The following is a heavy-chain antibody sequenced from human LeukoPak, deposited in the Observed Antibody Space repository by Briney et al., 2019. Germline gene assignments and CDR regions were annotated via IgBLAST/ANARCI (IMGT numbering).Heavy chain of an antibody. CDR2: ISSSGSTI. CDR3: AELGITMNGGV. CDR1: GFTFSSYR. Sequence: PGGSLRLSCAASGFTFSSYRMNWVRQAPGKGLEWVSYISSSGSTIYYADSVKGRFTISRDNAKNSLYLQMNSLRAEDTAVYYCAELGITMNGGVWGKGTTVTISS. J-gene: IGHJ6*04. D-gene: IGHD3-10*02. V-gene: IGHV3-48*04.